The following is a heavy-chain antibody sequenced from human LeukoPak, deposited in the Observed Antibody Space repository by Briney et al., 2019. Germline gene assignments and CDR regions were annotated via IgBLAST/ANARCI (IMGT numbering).Heavy chain of an antibody. D-gene: IGHD3-3*01. Sequence: GGSLRLSCAASGLTFTSYVMSWVRQAPGKGLERVSGISSGGGTTSYADSVKGRLTISRDNSQNILYLQMNSLRADDTAIYYCARGGVARPFDYWGQGTLVTVSS. CDR1: GLTFTSYV. CDR2: ISSGGGTT. J-gene: IGHJ4*02. CDR3: ARGGVARPFDY. V-gene: IGHV3-23*01.